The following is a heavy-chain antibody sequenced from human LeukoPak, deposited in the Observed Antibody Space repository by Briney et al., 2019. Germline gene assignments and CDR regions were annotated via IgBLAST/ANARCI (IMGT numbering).Heavy chain of an antibody. V-gene: IGHV1-18*04. Sequence: ASVKVSCKASGYTFTGYSMHWVRQAPGQGLEWMGWISAYNGNTNYAQKLQGRVTMTTDTSTSTAYMELRSLRSDDTAVYYCARGIAVAGLYYYGMDVWGQGTTVTVSS. CDR1: GYTFTGYS. CDR2: ISAYNGNT. CDR3: ARGIAVAGLYYYGMDV. J-gene: IGHJ6*02. D-gene: IGHD6-19*01.